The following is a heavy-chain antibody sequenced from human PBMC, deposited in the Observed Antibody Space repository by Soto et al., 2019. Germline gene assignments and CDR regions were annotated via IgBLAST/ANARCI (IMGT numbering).Heavy chain of an antibody. CDR1: GFTFSDYA. V-gene: IGHV3-30*18. CDR3: AKGGRQWLVTSDFTS. CDR2: VSHDGRNT. D-gene: IGHD6-19*01. Sequence: VQLVESGGGVVQPGRSLRLSCAASGFTFSDYAMHWVRQAPGKGLEWVAVVSHDGRNTHYADSVKGRFTTSRDSSKNTVSLEMTSLSAEATAVYYCAKGGRQWLVTSDFTSWGQGALVTVSS. J-gene: IGHJ4*02.